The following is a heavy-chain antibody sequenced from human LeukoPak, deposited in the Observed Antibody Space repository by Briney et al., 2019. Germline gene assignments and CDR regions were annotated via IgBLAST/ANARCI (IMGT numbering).Heavy chain of an antibody. CDR3: ARSEYCGGDCYPYYYYYYYMDV. V-gene: IGHV1-69*05. J-gene: IGHJ6*03. D-gene: IGHD2-21*02. Sequence: GASVKVSCKASGGTFSSYAISWVRQAPGQGLEWMGGIIPIFGTANYAQKFQGRVTITTDESTSTAYMELSSLRSEDTAVYYCARSEYCGGDCYPYYYYYYYMDVWGKGTTVTVSS. CDR2: IIPIFGTA. CDR1: GGTFSSYA.